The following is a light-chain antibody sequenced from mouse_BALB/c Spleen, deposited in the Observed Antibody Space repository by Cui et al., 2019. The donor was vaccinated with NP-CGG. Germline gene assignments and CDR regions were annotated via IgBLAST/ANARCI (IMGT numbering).Light chain of an antibody. CDR3: ALWYSNHWV. CDR2: GTN. CDR1: TGAVTTINY. Sequence: QAVVTQESALTTSPGETVTLTCRPSTGAVTTINYANWVQEKPDHLFTGLIGGTNNRAPGVPARFSGSLIGDRAALTITGAHTEDEAIYFCALWYSNHWVFGGGTKLTVL. J-gene: IGLJ1*01. V-gene: IGLV1*01.